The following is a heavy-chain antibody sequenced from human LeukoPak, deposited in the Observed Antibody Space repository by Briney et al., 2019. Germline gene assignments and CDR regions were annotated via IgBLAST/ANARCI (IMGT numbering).Heavy chain of an antibody. J-gene: IGHJ6*02. CDR3: TRGPILLWIHNGMDV. CDR1: GFIFGDHA. CDR2: IRSKAYGATI. Sequence: GGSLRLSCTASGFIFGDHAMSWVRQAPGKGLEWVGFIRSKAYGATIEYAASVKGRFTISRDDSKGIAYLQVDNLKIEDTALYYCTRGPILLWIHNGMDVWGQGTMVTVSS. D-gene: IGHD2-8*02. V-gene: IGHV3-49*04.